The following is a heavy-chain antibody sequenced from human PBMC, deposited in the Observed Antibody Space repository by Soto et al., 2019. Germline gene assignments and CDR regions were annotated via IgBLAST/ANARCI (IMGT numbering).Heavy chain of an antibody. CDR3: ARGGATDDYSNYRYYYYYGMDV. CDR1: GGSVSSGSYY. V-gene: IGHV4-61*01. J-gene: IGHJ6*02. D-gene: IGHD4-4*01. CDR2: IYYSGST. Sequence: QVQLQESGPGLVKPSETLSLTCTVSGGSVSSGSYYWSWIRQPPGKGLEWIGYIYYSGSTNYNPSLTSRVTISVDTSKNQFSLKLSSVTAADTAVYYCARGGATDDYSNYRYYYYYGMDVWGQGTTVTVSS.